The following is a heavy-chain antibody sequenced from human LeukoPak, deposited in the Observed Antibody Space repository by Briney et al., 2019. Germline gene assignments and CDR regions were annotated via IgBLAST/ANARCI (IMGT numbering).Heavy chain of an antibody. CDR3: ARDLLQYFDWLTMAGY. CDR2: ISAYNGNT. J-gene: IGHJ4*02. V-gene: IGHV1-18*01. Sequence: GASVKVSCKASGYTFTSYGIRWVRQAPGQGLEWMGWISAYNGNTKYAQRLQGRVTMTTDPSTTTAYVELRSLRSDDTAVYYCARDLLQYFDWLTMAGYWGQGTLVSVSS. CDR1: GYTFTSYG. D-gene: IGHD3-9*01.